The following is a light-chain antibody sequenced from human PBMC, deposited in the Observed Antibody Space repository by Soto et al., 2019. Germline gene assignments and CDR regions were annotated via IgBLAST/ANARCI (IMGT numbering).Light chain of an antibody. V-gene: IGKV3-15*01. J-gene: IGKJ5*01. CDR1: QSVSSN. Sequence: EIVMTQSPATLSVSPGERATLSCRASQSVSSNLAWYQQKPGQAPRLLIYGASTRATGIPATFSGSGSETDFTLTVSSLRSEDSAVYYCQQYNYWPITFGQGTRLRL. CDR3: QQYNYWPIT. CDR2: GAS.